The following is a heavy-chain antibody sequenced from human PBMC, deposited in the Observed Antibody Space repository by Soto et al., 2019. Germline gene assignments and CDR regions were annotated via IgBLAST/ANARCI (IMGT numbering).Heavy chain of an antibody. CDR2: ITISGNYI. CDR3: AKVGVLRTNFRWFDL. V-gene: IGHV3-21*01. Sequence: EGQLVESGGGLVKPGGSLRLSCAASGFAFQTYTLEWLRQPPGKGLEWVSSITISGNYIYYADSVKGRFTISRDNGRNSVYLQMNSLRAEDTAVSYCAKVGVLRTNFRWFDLWGQGTLVTVSS. CDR1: GFAFQTYT. D-gene: IGHD2-8*01. J-gene: IGHJ5*02.